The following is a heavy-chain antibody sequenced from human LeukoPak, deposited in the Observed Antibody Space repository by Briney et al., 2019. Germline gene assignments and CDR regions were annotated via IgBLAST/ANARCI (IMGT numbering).Heavy chain of an antibody. D-gene: IGHD6-13*01. CDR3: AIIAAARTFDY. J-gene: IGHJ4*02. Sequence: ASVEVSCKASGYTFTSYGISWVRQAPGQGLEWMGWISAYNGNTNYAQKLQGRVTMTTDTSTSTAYMELRSLRSDDTAVYYCAIIAAARTFDYWGQGTLVTVSS. CDR2: ISAYNGNT. CDR1: GYTFTSYG. V-gene: IGHV1-18*01.